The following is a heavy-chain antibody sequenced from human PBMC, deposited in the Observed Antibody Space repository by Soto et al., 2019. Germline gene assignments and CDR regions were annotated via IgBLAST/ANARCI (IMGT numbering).Heavy chain of an antibody. CDR1: GTSIGTRTG. CDR3: AVPGDGDFDY. V-gene: IGHV4-4*02. Sequence: SETLSLACAVAGTSIGTRTGMSWRGQPPGTGLAWSGEVHPSGTTTCTPSLKSRVPISRDNSKNQFPLRATSTTAADTAVNYCAVPGDGDFDYWSQGTLVTVSS. J-gene: IGHJ4*02. CDR2: VHPSGTT.